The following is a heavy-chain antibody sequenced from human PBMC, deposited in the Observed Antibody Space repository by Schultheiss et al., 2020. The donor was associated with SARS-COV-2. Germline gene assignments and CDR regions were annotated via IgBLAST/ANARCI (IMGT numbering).Heavy chain of an antibody. J-gene: IGHJ2*01. CDR3: ARDDSSSL. Sequence: GESLKISCAASGFTFSSYWMSWVRQAPGKGLDWVANIKYDGSEKYYVDSVKGRFTISRDNAKNSLYLQMNSLRAEDTAVYYCARDDSSSLWGRGTLVTVSS. CDR2: IKYDGSEK. V-gene: IGHV3-7*03. D-gene: IGHD6-6*01. CDR1: GFTFSSYW.